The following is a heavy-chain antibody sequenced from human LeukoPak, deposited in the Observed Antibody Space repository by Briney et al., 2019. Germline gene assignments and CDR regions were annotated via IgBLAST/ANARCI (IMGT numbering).Heavy chain of an antibody. CDR3: AKDVSLNWFDP. CDR2: ISYDGSNK. Sequence: GGSLRLSCAASGFTFSTYAMHWVRQAPGKGLEWVAVISYDGSNKYYADSVKDRFTISRDNSKNTLYLQMNTLRAEDTAVYYCAKDVSLNWFDPWGQGTLVTVSS. J-gene: IGHJ5*02. V-gene: IGHV3-30*18. CDR1: GFTFSTYA.